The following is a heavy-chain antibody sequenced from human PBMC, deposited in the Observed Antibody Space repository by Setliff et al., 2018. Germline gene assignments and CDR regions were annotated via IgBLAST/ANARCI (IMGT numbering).Heavy chain of an antibody. CDR3: ARMSGFLYMDV. CDR1: GVSISSGSYYY. D-gene: IGHD6-25*01. Sequence: LSLTCTVSGVSISSGSYYYWSWIRQPAGKGLEWIGQIYTSWSTISNPSLKSRVTISLDTSKNQFSLKLSSVTAADTAVYYCARMSGFLYMDVWGKGTTVTVSS. J-gene: IGHJ6*03. V-gene: IGHV4-61*09. CDR2: IYTSWST.